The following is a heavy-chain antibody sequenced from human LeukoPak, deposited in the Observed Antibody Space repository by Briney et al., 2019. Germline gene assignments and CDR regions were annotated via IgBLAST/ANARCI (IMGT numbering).Heavy chain of an antibody. CDR1: GGTFSSYA. V-gene: IGHV1-69*05. CDR2: IIPIFGTA. Sequence: SVKVSCKASGGTFSSYAISWVRQAPGQGLEWMGGIIPIFGTANYAQKFQGRVTITTDESTSTAYMGLSSLRSEDTAVYYCARVDSSGWYDAFDIWGQGTMVTVSS. J-gene: IGHJ3*02. CDR3: ARVDSSGWYDAFDI. D-gene: IGHD6-19*01.